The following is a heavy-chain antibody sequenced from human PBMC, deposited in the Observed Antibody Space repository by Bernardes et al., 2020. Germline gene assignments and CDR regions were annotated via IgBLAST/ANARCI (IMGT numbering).Heavy chain of an antibody. D-gene: IGHD1-1*01. CDR1: GFTFRSYA. J-gene: IGHJ3*02. CDR3: ASRTGVSAFDI. Sequence: GGSLRLSRAPSGFTFRSYALSWVRQAPGQGLAWVSGLSASGGSTYYADSVKGRFTISRDNSKNTLYLQMNSLRAEDTAVYYCASRTGVSAFDIWGQGTMVTGSS. CDR2: LSASGGST. V-gene: IGHV3-23*01.